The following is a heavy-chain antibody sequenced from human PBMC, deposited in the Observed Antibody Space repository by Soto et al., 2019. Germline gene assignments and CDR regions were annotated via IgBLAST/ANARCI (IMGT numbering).Heavy chain of an antibody. V-gene: IGHV6-1*01. CDR3: ARDDHCSGGSCYNLADY. CDR1: GDSVSSHSAA. CDR2: TYYRSKWYN. J-gene: IGHJ4*02. D-gene: IGHD2-15*01. Sequence: KQSQTLSLTCAISGDSVSSHSAAWNWIRQSPSRGLEWLGRTYYRSKWYNDYAVSVKSRIIINPDTSKNQFSLQLNSVTPEDTAVYYCARDDHCSGGSCYNLADYWGQGTLVTVSS.